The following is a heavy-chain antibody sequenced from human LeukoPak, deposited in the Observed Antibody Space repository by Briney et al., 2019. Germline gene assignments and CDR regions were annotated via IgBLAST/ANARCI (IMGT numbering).Heavy chain of an antibody. CDR3: AYGAGREGYMDV. CDR2: ISSDGSST. J-gene: IGHJ6*03. CDR1: GFTFSSYW. D-gene: IGHD3-10*01. V-gene: IGHV3-74*01. Sequence: GGSLRLSCAASGFTFSSYWMHWVRQAPGKGLVWVSFISSDGSSTNYADSVKGRFTISRENAKNMLYLEMNSLRAEDTAVYYCAYGAGREGYMDVWGKGTTVTVSS.